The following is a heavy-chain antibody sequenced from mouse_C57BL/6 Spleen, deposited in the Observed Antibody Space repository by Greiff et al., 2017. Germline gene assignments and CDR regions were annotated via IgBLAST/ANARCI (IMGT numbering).Heavy chain of an antibody. CDR3: ARGGYYKSFDV. J-gene: IGHJ1*03. D-gene: IGHD2-3*01. V-gene: IGHV14-3*01. CDR2: IDPANGNT. Sequence: VKQRPEQGLEWIGRIDPANGNTKYAPKFQGKATITADTSSNTAYLQLSSLTSEDTAIYYCARGGYYKSFDVWGTGTTVTVSS.